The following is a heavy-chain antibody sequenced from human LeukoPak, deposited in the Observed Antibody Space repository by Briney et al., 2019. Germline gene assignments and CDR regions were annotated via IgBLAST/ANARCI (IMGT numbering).Heavy chain of an antibody. D-gene: IGHD4-17*01. V-gene: IGHV4-59*12. CDR3: ARFRGRRTYGDYANYFDY. CDR2: IYYSGST. CDR1: GGSISSYY. J-gene: IGHJ4*02. Sequence: SETLSLTCTVSGGSISSYYWSWIRQPPGKGLEWIGYIYYSGSTNYNPSLKSRVTISVDTSKNQFSLKLSSVTAADTAVYYCARFRGRRTYGDYANYFDYWGQGTLVTVSS.